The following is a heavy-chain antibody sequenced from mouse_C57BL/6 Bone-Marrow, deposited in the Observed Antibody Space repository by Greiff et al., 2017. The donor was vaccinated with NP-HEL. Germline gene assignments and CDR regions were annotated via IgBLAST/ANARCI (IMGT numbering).Heavy chain of an antibody. J-gene: IGHJ3*01. D-gene: IGHD2-5*01. V-gene: IGHV1-15*01. CDR1: GYTFTDYE. CDR2: IDPETGGT. Sequence: VKLMESGAELVRPGASVTLSRKASGYTFTDYEMHWVKQTPVHGLEWIGAIDPETGGTAYNQKFKGMAILTADKSSSTAYMELRSLTSEDSAVYYCTRWGYSNVAYWGQGTLVTVSA. CDR3: TRWGYSNVAY.